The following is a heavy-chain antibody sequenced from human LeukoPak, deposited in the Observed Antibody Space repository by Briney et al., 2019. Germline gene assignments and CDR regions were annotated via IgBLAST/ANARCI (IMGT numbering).Heavy chain of an antibody. J-gene: IGHJ4*02. D-gene: IGHD2-15*01. CDR3: ARVGAGYCSGGSCYGIDY. V-gene: IGHV4-59*01. CDR2: IYYSGST. CDR1: GGSISSYY. Sequence: SEALSLTCTVSGGSISSYYWSWIRQPPGEGLEWIGYIYYSGSTNYNPSLKCRVTISVDTSKNQFSLKLSSVAAADTAVYYCARVGAGYCSGGSCYGIDYWGQGTLVTVSS.